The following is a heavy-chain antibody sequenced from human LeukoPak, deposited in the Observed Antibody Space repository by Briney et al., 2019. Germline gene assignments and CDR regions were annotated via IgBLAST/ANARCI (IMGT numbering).Heavy chain of an antibody. CDR2: IYYSGST. CDR3: ARARAYYYDSSAGDFDL. J-gene: IGHJ2*01. D-gene: IGHD3-22*01. Sequence: SETLSLTCTVSGGSISSGGYYWSWIRQHPGKGLEWIGYIYYSGSTYYNPSLKSRVTISVDTSKNQFSLKLSSVTAADTAVYYCARARAYYYDSSAGDFDLWGRGTLVTVSS. V-gene: IGHV4-31*03. CDR1: GGSISSGGYY.